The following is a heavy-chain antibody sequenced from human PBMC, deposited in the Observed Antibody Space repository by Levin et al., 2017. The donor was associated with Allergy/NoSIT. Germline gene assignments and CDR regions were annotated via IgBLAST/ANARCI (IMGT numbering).Heavy chain of an antibody. J-gene: IGHJ4*02. CDR1: GFTFSSYA. CDR3: ASAYSSSWYWYDY. Sequence: LSLTCAASGFTFSSYAMHWVRQAPGKGLEWVAVISYDGSNKYYADSVKGRFTISRDNSKNTLYLQMNSLRAEDTAVYYCASAYSSSWYWYDYWGQGTLVTVSS. CDR2: ISYDGSNK. V-gene: IGHV3-30-3*01. D-gene: IGHD6-13*01.